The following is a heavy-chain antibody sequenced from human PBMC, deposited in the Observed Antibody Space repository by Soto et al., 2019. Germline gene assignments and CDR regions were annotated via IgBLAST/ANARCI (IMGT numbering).Heavy chain of an antibody. J-gene: IGHJ5*02. Sequence: QVQLVQSGAEVKKPGASVKVSCKASGYTFTSYGISWVRQAPGQGLEWMGWISAYNGNTNIAQKLQGRVTITTDTSTSTAYMELRSLRSDDTAVYYCARSPKYYYGSGIKNWFGPWGQGTLVTVSS. CDR1: GYTFTSYG. D-gene: IGHD3-10*01. CDR2: ISAYNGNT. CDR3: ARSPKYYYGSGIKNWFGP. V-gene: IGHV1-18*01.